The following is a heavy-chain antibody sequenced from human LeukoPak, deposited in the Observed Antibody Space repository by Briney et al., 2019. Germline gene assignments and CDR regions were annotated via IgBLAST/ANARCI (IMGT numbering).Heavy chain of an antibody. CDR1: GGSFSSYY. D-gene: IGHD5-12*01. Sequence: PSETLTLTCTLSGGSFSSYYWSWIRRPPGKGLEWIGYIYYSGSTNYNPSLKSRVTISVDTSKNQFSLKLSSVTATDTAVYYCARAGYSGSDFSVWGKGSTVTVSS. CDR2: IYYSGST. J-gene: IGHJ6*04. CDR3: ARAGYSGSDFSV. V-gene: IGHV4-59*01.